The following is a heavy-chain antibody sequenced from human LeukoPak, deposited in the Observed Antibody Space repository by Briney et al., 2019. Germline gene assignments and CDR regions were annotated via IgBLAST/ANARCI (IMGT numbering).Heavy chain of an antibody. CDR3: ARASGDYVGAYYYYYMDV. V-gene: IGHV3-7*01. CDR1: GFTFTTYW. CDR2: IKQDGSEK. Sequence: GGSLRLSCAASGFTFTTYWMGWVRQAPGKGLEWVANIKQDGSEKYYVDSVKGRFTISRDNAKNSLYLQMNSLRAEDTAVYYCARASGDYVGAYYYYYMDVWGKGTTVTISS. J-gene: IGHJ6*03. D-gene: IGHD4-17*01.